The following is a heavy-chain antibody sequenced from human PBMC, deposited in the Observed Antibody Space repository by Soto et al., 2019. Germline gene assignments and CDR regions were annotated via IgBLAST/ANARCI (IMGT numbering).Heavy chain of an antibody. CDR1: GFTFSSYA. V-gene: IGHV3-23*01. Sequence: LRLSCAASGFTFSSYAMSWVRQAPGKGLEWVSAISGSGGSTYYADSVKGRFTISRDNSKNTLYLQMNSLRAEDTAVYYCAKVGSGGSGSYYNPPYYYYYMDVWGKGTTVTVSS. D-gene: IGHD3-10*01. CDR3: AKVGSGGSGSYYNPPYYYYYMDV. J-gene: IGHJ6*03. CDR2: ISGSGGST.